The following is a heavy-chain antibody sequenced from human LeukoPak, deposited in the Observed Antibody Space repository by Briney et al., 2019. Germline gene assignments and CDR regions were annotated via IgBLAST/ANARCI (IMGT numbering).Heavy chain of an antibody. CDR2: IYTSGST. V-gene: IGHV4-4*07. CDR1: GGSISSYY. J-gene: IGHJ6*03. Sequence: SETLSLTCTVSGGSISSYYWSWIRQPAGKGLEWIGRIYTSGSTNYNPSLKSRVTMSVDTAKNQFSLKLSSVTAADTAVYYCARQTSSSSPFYYYYMDVWGKGTTVTVSS. D-gene: IGHD6-6*01. CDR3: ARQTSSSSPFYYYYMDV.